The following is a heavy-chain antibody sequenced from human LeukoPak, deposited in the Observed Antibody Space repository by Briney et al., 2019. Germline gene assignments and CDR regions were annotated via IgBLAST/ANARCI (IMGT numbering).Heavy chain of an antibody. D-gene: IGHD3-22*01. J-gene: IGHJ4*02. Sequence: SESLSLTCAVYGGSFGGYYWSWIRQPPGKGLEWIGGINHSGSTNYNPSPKSRDTIPVDPSKNQFSLKPSSVTAADTAVYYCARRYYYDSSGPSADYFDYWGQGTLVTVSS. V-gene: IGHV4-34*01. CDR2: INHSGST. CDR3: ARRYYYDSSGPSADYFDY. CDR1: GGSFGGYY.